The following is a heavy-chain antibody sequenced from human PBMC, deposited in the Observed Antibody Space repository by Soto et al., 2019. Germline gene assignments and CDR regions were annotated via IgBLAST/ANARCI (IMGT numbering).Heavy chain of an antibody. V-gene: IGHV1-8*01. Sequence: QVQMVQSGAEVKKPGASVKVSCKASGYTFINYDIHWVRQATGQGLEWMGWMNPDSGNTGQSKQFQGRVTMTMDTSISTAYMELSSLRSEDTAVYYCARGRFRRTWFDPWGQGTLVTVSS. CDR1: GYTFINYD. J-gene: IGHJ5*02. CDR3: ARGRFRRTWFDP. CDR2: MNPDSGNT. D-gene: IGHD3-16*01.